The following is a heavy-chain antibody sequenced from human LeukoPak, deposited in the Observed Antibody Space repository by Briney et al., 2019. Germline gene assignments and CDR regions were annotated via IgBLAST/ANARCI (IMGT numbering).Heavy chain of an antibody. V-gene: IGHV3-23*01. CDR1: GFTFTRNA. J-gene: IGHJ4*02. Sequence: GRSLRLSCAASGFTFTRNAMAWVRQAPGKGLEWVSAIDGSGGNTFYADSVKGRVTISRVQSTNTVYLQMNSLRADDTAVYYCAKAHCSSTSCSRADNWGQGTLVTVSS. D-gene: IGHD2-2*01. CDR2: IDGSGGNT. CDR3: AKAHCSSTSCSRADN.